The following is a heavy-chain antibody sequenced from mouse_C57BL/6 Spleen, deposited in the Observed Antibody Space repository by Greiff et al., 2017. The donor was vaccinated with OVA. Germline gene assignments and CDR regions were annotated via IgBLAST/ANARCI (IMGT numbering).Heavy chain of an antibody. CDR1: GYAFSSSW. V-gene: IGHV1-82*01. CDR3: VYDGYYDYAMDY. CDR2: IYPGDGDT. J-gene: IGHJ4*01. Sequence: QVQLKQSGPELVKPGASVKISCKASGYAFSSSWMNWVKQRPGKGLEWIGRIYPGDGDTNYNGKFKGKATLTADKSSSTAYMQLSSLTSEDSAVYFCVYDGYYDYAMDYWGQGTSVTVSS. D-gene: IGHD2-3*01.